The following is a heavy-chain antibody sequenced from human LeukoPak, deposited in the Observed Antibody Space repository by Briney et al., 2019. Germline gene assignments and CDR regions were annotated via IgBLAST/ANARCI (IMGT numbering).Heavy chain of an antibody. J-gene: IGHJ4*02. CDR1: GFTFRSYG. V-gene: IGHV3-30*02. Sequence: GSLRLSCAASGFTFRSYGMHWVRQAPGKGLEWVAFIRYDGTNKYQADSVKGRFTISRDNSKNTLYLQMNSLRAEDTAVYYCAKDRDYSNFVHYFFDYWGQGTLVTVSS. D-gene: IGHD4-11*01. CDR3: AKDRDYSNFVHYFFDY. CDR2: IRYDGTNK.